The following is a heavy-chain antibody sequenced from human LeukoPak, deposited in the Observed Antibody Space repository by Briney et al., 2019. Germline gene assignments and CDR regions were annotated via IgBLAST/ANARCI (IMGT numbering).Heavy chain of an antibody. CDR2: IYPGDSDT. CDR3: AIHVYGYSLYYFDY. V-gene: IGHV5-51*01. J-gene: IGHJ4*02. Sequence: GESLKISCKGSGYSFTSYWIAWVRQMPGKGLEWMGIIYPGDSDTRYSPSLQGQVTISADKSISTAYLQWSSLKASDTAMYYCAIHVYGYSLYYFDYWRQVTLVTVSS. CDR1: GYSFTSYW. D-gene: IGHD5-18*01.